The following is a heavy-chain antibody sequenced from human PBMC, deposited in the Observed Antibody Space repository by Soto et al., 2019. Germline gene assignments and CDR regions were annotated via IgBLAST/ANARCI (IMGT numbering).Heavy chain of an antibody. Sequence: ASVKVSCKASGYTFTSYGISWVRQAPGQGLEWMGWISAYNGNTNYAQKLQGRVTMTTDTSTSTAYMELRSLRSDDTAVYYCARDPSWVVPAAIFDYWGQGTLVTVSS. J-gene: IGHJ4*02. V-gene: IGHV1-18*01. D-gene: IGHD2-2*01. CDR2: ISAYNGNT. CDR3: ARDPSWVVPAAIFDY. CDR1: GYTFTSYG.